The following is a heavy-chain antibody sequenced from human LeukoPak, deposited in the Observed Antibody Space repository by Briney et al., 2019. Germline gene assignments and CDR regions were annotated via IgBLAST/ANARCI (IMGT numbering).Heavy chain of an antibody. D-gene: IGHD1-26*01. J-gene: IGHJ4*02. CDR3: ASDPLSSVVGATL. CDR1: GFTFSSYW. CDR2: IKQDGSEK. Sequence: GGSLRLSCAASGFTFSSYWMSWVRQAPGKGLEWVANIKQDGSEKYYVDSVKGRFTISRDNAKNSLYLQMNSLRAEDTAVYYCASDPLSSVVGATLWGQGTLVTVSS. V-gene: IGHV3-7*01.